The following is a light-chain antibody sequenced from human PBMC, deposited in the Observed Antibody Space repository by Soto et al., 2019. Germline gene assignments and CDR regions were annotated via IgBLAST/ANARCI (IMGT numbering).Light chain of an antibody. J-gene: IGLJ1*01. CDR1: SSDVGGHNY. Sequence: QSALTQPASVSGSPGQSITISCTGTSSDVGGHNYVSWYQQHPGKAPNLMIYDVSNRPSGVCNRFWGSKSGNTASLTISGLQARDEADYYCSSYTSSSARSVFGPGTKLTVL. CDR2: DVS. CDR3: SSYTSSSARSV. V-gene: IGLV2-14*01.